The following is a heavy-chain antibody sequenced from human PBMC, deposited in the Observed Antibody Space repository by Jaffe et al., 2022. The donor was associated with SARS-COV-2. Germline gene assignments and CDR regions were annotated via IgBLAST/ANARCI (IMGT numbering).Heavy chain of an antibody. CDR1: GFTFSTYW. CDR2: IKPDGSGK. D-gene: IGHD3-10*01. CDR3: ARDSGDY. V-gene: IGHV3-7*03. Sequence: EVQLLESGGGLVQPGESLRLSCAASGFTFSTYWMTWVRQAPGKGLEWVANIKPDGSGKYYVTSVKGRFIISRDNAKNSLYLQMNSLRAEDTAVYYCARDSGDYWGQGTLVTVSS. J-gene: IGHJ4*02.